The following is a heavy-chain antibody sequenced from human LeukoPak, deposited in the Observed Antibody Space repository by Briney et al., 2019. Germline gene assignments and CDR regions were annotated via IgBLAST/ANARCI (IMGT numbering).Heavy chain of an antibody. Sequence: GGSLRLSCVASGFTFSDYYMSWISQAPGKGLEWVSYISSSDTTIYYADSVKGRFTISRDNAKNSLYLQMNSLRVEDTAVYYCARGLPATLLDYWGQGTLVTVSS. J-gene: IGHJ4*02. CDR3: ARGLPATLLDY. D-gene: IGHD2-2*01. CDR1: GFTFSDYY. V-gene: IGHV3-11*01. CDR2: ISSSDTTI.